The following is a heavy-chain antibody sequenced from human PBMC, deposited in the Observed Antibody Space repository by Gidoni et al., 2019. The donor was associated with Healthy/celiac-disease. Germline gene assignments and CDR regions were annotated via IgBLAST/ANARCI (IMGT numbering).Heavy chain of an antibody. CDR3: ARVRNYYDSSGYFDY. V-gene: IGHV1-18*01. Sequence: QVQLVQSGAEVKKPGASVKVACKASGFTFTRYGISWVRQAPGQGLEWMGWISAYNGNTNYAQKLQGRVTMTTDTSTSTAYMELRSLGSDDTAVYYCARVRNYYDSSGYFDYWGQGTLVTVTS. J-gene: IGHJ4*02. D-gene: IGHD3-22*01. CDR1: GFTFTRYG. CDR2: ISAYNGNT.